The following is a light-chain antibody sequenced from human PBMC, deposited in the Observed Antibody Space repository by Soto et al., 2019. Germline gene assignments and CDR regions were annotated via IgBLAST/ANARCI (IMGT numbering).Light chain of an antibody. CDR2: ENN. Sequence: QSVLTQPPSLAAAPGQKVTISCSGSSSNIGNNYVSWYQQLPGTAPKLLIYENNKRPSGTPDRFSASKSGTSATLGITGLQTGDEADYYCGTWDSTVSPWVFGGGTKLTVL. CDR1: SSNIGNNY. J-gene: IGLJ3*02. V-gene: IGLV1-51*02. CDR3: GTWDSTVSPWV.